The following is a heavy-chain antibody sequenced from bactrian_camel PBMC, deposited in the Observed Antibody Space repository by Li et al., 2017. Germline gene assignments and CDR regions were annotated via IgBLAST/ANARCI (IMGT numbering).Heavy chain of an antibody. V-gene: IGHV3S1*01. CDR1: GPIAGSNW. CDR2: IHTSGVT. D-gene: IGHD3*01. Sequence: HVQLVESGGGSVQAGGSLKLSCVIGPIAGSNWVGWFRQAPGKEREGVAAIHTSGVTNYLDSVTDRFTISRDSAGNTVYLQLNSLKTEDTAMYYCAKEYLASWCWNYWGQGTQVTVS. CDR3: AKEYLASWCWNY. J-gene: IGHJ4*01.